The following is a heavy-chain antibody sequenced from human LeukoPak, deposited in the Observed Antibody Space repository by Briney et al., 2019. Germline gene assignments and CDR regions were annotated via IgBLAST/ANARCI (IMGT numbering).Heavy chain of an antibody. J-gene: IGHJ4*02. CDR3: ARDWYYDSSGYWK. CDR2: ISSSGSTI. Sequence: GGSLRLSCAASGFTFSDYYMSWIRQAPGKGLEWVSYISSSGSTIYYADSVEGRFTISRDNAKDSLYLQMNSLRAEDTAVYYCARDWYYDSSGYWKWGQGTLVTVSS. D-gene: IGHD3-22*01. V-gene: IGHV3-11*04. CDR1: GFTFSDYY.